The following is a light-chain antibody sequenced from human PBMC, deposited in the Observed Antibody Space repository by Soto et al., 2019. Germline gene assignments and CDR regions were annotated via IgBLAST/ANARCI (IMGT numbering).Light chain of an antibody. Sequence: QSVLTQPPSASGTPGQGVTISCSGSSSNIGSNYVYWYQQLPGTAPKLLIYNNNQRPSGVPDRFSASKSGTSASLTITGLQTEDEADYYCQSYDNGLSGWVFGGGTKVTVL. CDR3: QSYDNGLSGWV. CDR1: SSNIGSNY. J-gene: IGLJ3*02. CDR2: NNN. V-gene: IGLV1-47*02.